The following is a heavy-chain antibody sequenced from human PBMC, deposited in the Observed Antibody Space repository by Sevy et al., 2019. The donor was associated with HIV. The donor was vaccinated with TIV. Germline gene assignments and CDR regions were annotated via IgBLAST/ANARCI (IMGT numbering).Heavy chain of an antibody. CDR1: GFTVSSNY. D-gene: IGHD3-22*01. CDR2: IYSGGST. V-gene: IGHV3-53*01. CDR3: ARGFGAGDYYDSSGYYSDDAFDI. J-gene: IGHJ3*02. Sequence: GGYLRLSCAASGFTVSSNYMSWVRQAPGKGLEWVSVIYSGGSTYYAYSVKGRFTISRDNSKNTLYLQMNSLRAEDTAVYYCARGFGAGDYYDSSGYYSDDAFDIWGQGTMVTV.